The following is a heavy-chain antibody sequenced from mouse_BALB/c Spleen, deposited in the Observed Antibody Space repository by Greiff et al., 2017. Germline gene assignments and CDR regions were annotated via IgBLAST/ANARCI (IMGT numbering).Heavy chain of an antibody. CDR1: GFAFSSYD. D-gene: IGHD2-1*01. CDR2: ISSGGGST. J-gene: IGHJ1*01. Sequence: EVHLVESGGGLVKPGGSLKLSCAASGFAFSSYDMSWVRQTPEKRLEWVAYISSGGGSTYYPDTVKGRFTISRDNAKNTLYLQMSSLKSEDTAMYYCARPPYGNYWYFDVWGAGTTVTVSS. CDR3: ARPPYGNYWYFDV. V-gene: IGHV5-12-1*01.